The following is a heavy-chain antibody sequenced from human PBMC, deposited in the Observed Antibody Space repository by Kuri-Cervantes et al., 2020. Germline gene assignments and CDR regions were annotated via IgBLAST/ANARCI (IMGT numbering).Heavy chain of an antibody. CDR1: GGSISSYY. CDR3: AVGYSSGPLGAFDI. V-gene: IGHV4-59*08. Sequence: GSLRLSCTVSGGSISSYYWSWIRQPPGKGLEWIGYIYYSGSTNYNPPLKSRVTISVDTSKNQFSLKLSSVTAADTAVYYCAVGYSSGPLGAFDIWGQGTMVTVSS. J-gene: IGHJ3*02. CDR2: IYYSGST. D-gene: IGHD6-19*01.